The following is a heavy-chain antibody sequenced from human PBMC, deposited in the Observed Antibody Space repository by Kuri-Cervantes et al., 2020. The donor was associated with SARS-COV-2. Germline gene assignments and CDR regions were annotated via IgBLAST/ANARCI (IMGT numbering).Heavy chain of an antibody. Sequence: GGSLRLSCAASGFTFSSYAMHWVRQAPGKGLEWVAVISYDGSNKYYADSVKGRFTISSDNSKNTLYLQMNSLRAEDTAVYYCAREKLAGYYYYYMDVWGKGTTVTVSS. J-gene: IGHJ6*03. CDR3: AREKLAGYYYYYMDV. CDR2: ISYDGSNK. D-gene: IGHD1-1*01. V-gene: IGHV3-30-3*01. CDR1: GFTFSSYA.